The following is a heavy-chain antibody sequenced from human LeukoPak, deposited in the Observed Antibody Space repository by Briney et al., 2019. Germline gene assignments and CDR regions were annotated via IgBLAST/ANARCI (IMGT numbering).Heavy chain of an antibody. V-gene: IGHV3-33*01. Sequence: GGSLRPSCAASGFSFSSSGMHWVRQAPGKGLEWVAVIWYDGSNEYYADSVKGRFTISRDNSKNTLHLQMNSLRVEDTSVYYCAREISMFVNAFDLWGQGTLVAVSS. CDR2: IWYDGSNE. CDR3: AREISMFVNAFDL. CDR1: GFSFSSSG. J-gene: IGHJ3*01. D-gene: IGHD3-10*02.